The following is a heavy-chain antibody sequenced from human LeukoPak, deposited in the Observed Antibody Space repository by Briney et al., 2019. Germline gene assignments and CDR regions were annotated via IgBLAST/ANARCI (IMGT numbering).Heavy chain of an antibody. J-gene: IGHJ4*02. CDR2: INHSGST. CDR3: ARVPRGSREYYFDY. V-gene: IGHV4-34*01. Sequence: SETLSLTCAVYGGSFSGYYWSWIRQPPGKGLEWIGEINHSGSTNYNPSLKSRVTISVDTSKNQFSLKLSSVTAADTAVYYCARVPRGSREYYFDYWGQGTLVTVSS. CDR1: GGSFSGYY. D-gene: IGHD3-10*01.